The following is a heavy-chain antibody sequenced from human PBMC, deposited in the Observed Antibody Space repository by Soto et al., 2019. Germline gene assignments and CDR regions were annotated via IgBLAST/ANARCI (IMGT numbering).Heavy chain of an antibody. CDR1: GFSFSDYS. CDR3: AKRATTVPTPGNYFDC. J-gene: IGHJ4*02. CDR2: LTPAGTT. Sequence: VPLLESGGALVQPGGSLRLSCAASGFSFSDYSMTWVRQAPGRGLEWVSTLTPAGTTFYADSVKGRFTISRDNYRNTLSLQMYNLRAEDTARYYCAKRATTVPTPGNYFDCWGQGTLVTVSS. D-gene: IGHD2-15*01. V-gene: IGHV3-23*01.